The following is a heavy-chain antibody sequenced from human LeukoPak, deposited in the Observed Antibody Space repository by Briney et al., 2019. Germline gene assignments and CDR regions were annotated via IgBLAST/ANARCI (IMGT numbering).Heavy chain of an antibody. CDR1: GYTFTGYY. CDR2: INPNSGST. Sequence: ASVKVSCKASGYTFTGYYMHWVRQAPGQGLEWMGRINPNSGSTNYAQKFQGRVTVTRATSISTAYMELSRLRSDDTAVYYCARDLVFAVTKATDYWGQGTLVTVSS. V-gene: IGHV1-2*06. CDR3: ARDLVFAVTKATDY. J-gene: IGHJ4*02. D-gene: IGHD4-17*01.